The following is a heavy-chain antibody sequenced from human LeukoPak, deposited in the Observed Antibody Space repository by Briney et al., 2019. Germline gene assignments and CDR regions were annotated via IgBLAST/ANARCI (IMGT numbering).Heavy chain of an antibody. V-gene: IGHV1-69*13. CDR2: IIPIFGTA. D-gene: IGHD5-24*01. CDR3: ARGEMATNYMDV. Sequence: GASVKVSCKASVATFSSYAISCVRQAPGQGLEWMGGIIPIFGTANYAQKFQGRVTITADESTSTAYMEPSSLRSEDKAVYYCARGEMATNYMDVWGKGTTVTISS. CDR1: VATFSSYA. J-gene: IGHJ6*03.